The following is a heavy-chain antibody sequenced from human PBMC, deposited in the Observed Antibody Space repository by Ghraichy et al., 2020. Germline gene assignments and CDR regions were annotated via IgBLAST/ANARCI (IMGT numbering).Heavy chain of an antibody. CDR2: IFSNDEK. CDR1: GFSLSNARMG. Sequence: SGPTLVKPTETLTLTCTVSGFSLSNARMGVSWIRQPPGKALEWLAHIFSNDEKSYSTSLKSRLTISKDTSKSQVVLTMTNMDPVDTATYYCARTLPYIAARGLYYFDYWGQGTLVTVSS. V-gene: IGHV2-26*01. J-gene: IGHJ4*02. D-gene: IGHD6-6*01. CDR3: ARTLPYIAARGLYYFDY.